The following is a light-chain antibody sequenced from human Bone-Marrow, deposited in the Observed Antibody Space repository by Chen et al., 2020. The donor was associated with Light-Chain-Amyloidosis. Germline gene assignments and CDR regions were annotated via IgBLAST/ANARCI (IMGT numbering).Light chain of an antibody. V-gene: IGLV2-8*01. CDR3: CSHGGGNNFYV. CDR1: RSDVGAYNF. J-gene: IGLJ1*01. Sequence: QSALTQPPSASGSPGQSVTISCTGTRSDVGAYNFVSWYQQHPGKAPKLMIYEVSKRPSGVPERFSASKSGNRASMTVSGLQAEDEAEYYCCSHGGGNNFYVFGTGTKVT. CDR2: EVS.